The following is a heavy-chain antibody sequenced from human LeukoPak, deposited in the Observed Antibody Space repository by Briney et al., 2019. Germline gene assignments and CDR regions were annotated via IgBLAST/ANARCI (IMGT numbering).Heavy chain of an antibody. J-gene: IGHJ4*02. D-gene: IGHD3-22*01. CDR3: ARGLRGEDSSKDVDY. Sequence: SETLSLTCAVYGGSFSGYYWSWNRQPPGKGLEWIGEINHSGSTNYNPSLKSRVTISVDTSKNQFSLKLSSVTAADTAVYYCARGLRGEDSSKDVDYWGQGTLVTVSS. CDR2: INHSGST. CDR1: GGSFSGYY. V-gene: IGHV4-34*01.